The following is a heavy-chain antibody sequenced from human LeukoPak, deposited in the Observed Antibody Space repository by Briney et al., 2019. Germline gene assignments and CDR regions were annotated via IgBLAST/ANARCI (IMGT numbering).Heavy chain of an antibody. V-gene: IGHV3-74*01. CDR1: GFTFSTYW. Sequence: GGSLRLSCAASGFTFSTYWMHWVRQAPGKGLVWVSQINTDGNSTTYADSVKGRFTVSRDNAKNTLYLQMNSLRAEDTAVYYCTIHMYDGYEGSSDTTMTRSPWGQGTLVTVSS. CDR3: TIHMYDGYEGSSDTTMTRSP. D-gene: IGHD5-18*01. J-gene: IGHJ5*02. CDR2: INTDGNST.